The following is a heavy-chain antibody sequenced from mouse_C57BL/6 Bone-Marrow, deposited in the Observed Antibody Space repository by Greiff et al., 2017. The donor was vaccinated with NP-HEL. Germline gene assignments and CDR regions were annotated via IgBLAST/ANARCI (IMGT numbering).Heavy chain of an antibody. Sequence: QVQLQQSGAELVKPGASVKMSCKASGYTFTSYWITWVKQRPGQGLEWIGDIYPGSGSTNYNEKFKSKATLTVDTSSSTAYMQLSSLTSEDSAVYYCARYFSDTVVAPGFAYWGQGTLVTVSA. J-gene: IGHJ3*01. CDR3: ARYFSDTVVAPGFAY. CDR1: GYTFTSYW. CDR2: IYPGSGST. D-gene: IGHD1-1*01. V-gene: IGHV1-55*01.